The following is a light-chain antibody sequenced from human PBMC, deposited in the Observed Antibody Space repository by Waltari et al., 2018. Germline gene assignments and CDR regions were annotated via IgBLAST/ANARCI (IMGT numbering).Light chain of an antibody. CDR3: QQRSTLFT. CDR1: QSVSSY. Sequence: EIVLTQSPATLSLSPGERATLSCRASQSVSSYLAWYQQKPGQAPRLLIYEASNRATGIPARFSGSGSGTYFTLTISSLEPEDFAVYYCQQRSTLFTFGPGTKVDIK. CDR2: EAS. V-gene: IGKV3-11*01. J-gene: IGKJ3*01.